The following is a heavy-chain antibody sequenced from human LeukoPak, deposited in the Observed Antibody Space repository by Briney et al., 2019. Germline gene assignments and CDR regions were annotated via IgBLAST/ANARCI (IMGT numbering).Heavy chain of an antibody. J-gene: IGHJ4*02. V-gene: IGHV3-48*01. Sequence: GGPLRLSCAASGFTFSSYSMNWVRQAPGKGPEWISCMTGNSKTINYADSVKGRFTISRDNAENSLFLQMNSLRAEDTAIYYCARSRDWYADYWGQGSLVTVSS. D-gene: IGHD3-9*01. CDR2: MTGNSKTI. CDR1: GFTFSSYS. CDR3: ARSRDWYADY.